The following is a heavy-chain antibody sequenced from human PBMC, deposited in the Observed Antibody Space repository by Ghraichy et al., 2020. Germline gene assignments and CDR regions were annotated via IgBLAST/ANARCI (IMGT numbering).Heavy chain of an antibody. Sequence: SETLSLTCTVSGGSISSYYWSWIRQPPGKGLEWIGYIYYSGSTNYNPSLKSRVTISVDTSKNQFSLKLSSVTAADTAVYYCARELYTGQIDYWGQGTLVTVSS. CDR2: IYYSGST. V-gene: IGHV4-59*01. D-gene: IGHD2/OR15-2a*01. J-gene: IGHJ4*02. CDR1: GGSISSYY. CDR3: ARELYTGQIDY.